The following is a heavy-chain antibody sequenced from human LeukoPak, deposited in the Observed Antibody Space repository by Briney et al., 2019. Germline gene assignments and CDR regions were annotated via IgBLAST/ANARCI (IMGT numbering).Heavy chain of an antibody. CDR2: IYTSGST. CDR1: GGSISSYY. J-gene: IGHJ4*02. CDR3: ASPGSSWYTSALDY. V-gene: IGHV4-4*07. D-gene: IGHD6-13*01. Sequence: SETLSLTCTVSGGSISSYYWSWIRQPAGKGLEWIGRIYTSGSTNYNPSLKSRVTMSVDTSKNQFSLKLSSVTAADTAVYYCASPGSSWYTSALDYWGQGTLVTVSS.